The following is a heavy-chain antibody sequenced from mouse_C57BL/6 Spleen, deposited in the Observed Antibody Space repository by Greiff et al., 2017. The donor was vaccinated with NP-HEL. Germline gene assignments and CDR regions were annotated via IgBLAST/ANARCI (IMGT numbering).Heavy chain of an antibody. CDR1: GYAFSSSW. Sequence: VQLQQSGPELVKPGASVKISCKASGYAFSSSWMNWVKQRPGKGLEWIGRIYPGDGDTNYNGKFKGKATLTANKSSSTAYMQLSSLTSEDSAVYFCARLDTTVVAPFDDWGQGTTLTVSS. J-gene: IGHJ2*01. V-gene: IGHV1-82*01. CDR2: IYPGDGDT. D-gene: IGHD1-1*01. CDR3: ARLDTTVVAPFDD.